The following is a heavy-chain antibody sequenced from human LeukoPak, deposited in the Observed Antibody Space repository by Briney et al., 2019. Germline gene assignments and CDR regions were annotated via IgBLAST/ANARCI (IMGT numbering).Heavy chain of an antibody. CDR1: GFTVSTNH. J-gene: IGHJ6*04. CDR3: ARDREVVTAKAQMDV. CDR2: IYQDGNT. D-gene: IGHD2-21*02. V-gene: IGHV3-53*01. Sequence: PGGPLRLSCAVSGFTVSTNHMSWVRQAPGKGLEWVSVIYQDGNTYYTDSVKGRFTISRDNSKNTLFLQMNSLRAEDTAMYYCARDREVVTAKAQMDVWGKGTTVTVSP.